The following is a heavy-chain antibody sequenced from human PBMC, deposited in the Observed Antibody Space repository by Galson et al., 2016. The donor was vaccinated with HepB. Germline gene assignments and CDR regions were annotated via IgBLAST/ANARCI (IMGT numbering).Heavy chain of an antibody. Sequence: SLRLSCAASGFTFSKYAMSWVRQAPGKGLEWVSGISGSGASTYYVDSVKGRFTISRDNSKNTLYLQMNSLRAEDTAVYYCAKSYDSSGAPPDYWGQGTLVTVSS. D-gene: IGHD3-22*01. CDR2: ISGSGAST. CDR1: GFTFSKYA. CDR3: AKSYDSSGAPPDY. J-gene: IGHJ4*02. V-gene: IGHV3-23*01.